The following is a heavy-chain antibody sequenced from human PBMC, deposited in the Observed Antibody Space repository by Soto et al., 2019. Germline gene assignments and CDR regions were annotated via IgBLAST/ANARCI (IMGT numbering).Heavy chain of an antibody. V-gene: IGHV3-7*01. Sequence: EVQLVDSGGALVQPGASLRLSCAASGFTFTDYFMTWVRQAPGKGLEWVATVKQDGNEKHYVDSVKGRFTISRDNAKXSLXXXXXXXXAXXXXXXXXXXXXXLDSWGQGTLVTVSS. D-gene: IGHD2-2*03. CDR1: GFTFTDYF. J-gene: IGHJ4*02. CDR3: XXXXXLDS. CDR2: VKQDGNEK.